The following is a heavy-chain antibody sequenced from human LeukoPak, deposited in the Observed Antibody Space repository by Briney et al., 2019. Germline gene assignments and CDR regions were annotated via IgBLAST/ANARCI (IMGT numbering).Heavy chain of an antibody. J-gene: IGHJ4*02. CDR1: GFTFSDYY. CDR2: VSSSGSTI. CDR3: ARQREMTTIFIALGY. D-gene: IGHD5-24*01. Sequence: GGSLRLSCAASGFTFSDYYMTWIRQAPGKGLEWGSKVSSSGSTIYYADSVKGRFTISRDNAKNSLYLQMSSLRAEDTAVYYCARQREMTTIFIALGYWGQGTLVTVSS. V-gene: IGHV3-11*01.